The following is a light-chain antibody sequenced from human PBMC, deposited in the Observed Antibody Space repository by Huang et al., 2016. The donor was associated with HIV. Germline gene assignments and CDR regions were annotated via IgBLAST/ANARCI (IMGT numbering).Light chain of an antibody. V-gene: IGKV3-15*01. CDR3: QQYNNWPRT. CDR2: GAS. J-gene: IGKJ1*01. CDR1: QSVRSN. Sequence: EIVMTQSPATLSVSPGERATLSCRASQSVRSNLAWYQQKPGQAPRLLIYGASTRATCIPARFSGSGSGTEFTLTISSLQSEDFAVYYCQQYNNWPRTFGQGTKVEIK.